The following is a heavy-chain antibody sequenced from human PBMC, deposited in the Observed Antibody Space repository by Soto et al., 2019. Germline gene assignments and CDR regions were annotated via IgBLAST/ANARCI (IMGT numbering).Heavy chain of an antibody. CDR1: GFTFSSYG. Sequence: ESGGGVVQPGRSLRLSCAASGFTFSSYGMHWVRQAPGKGLEWVAVISYDGSNKYYADSVKGRFTISRDNSKNTLYLQMNSLRAEDTAVYYCAKTPRLYYDFWSGPSDYWGQGTLVTVSS. D-gene: IGHD3-3*01. J-gene: IGHJ4*02. CDR3: AKTPRLYYDFWSGPSDY. V-gene: IGHV3-30*18. CDR2: ISYDGSNK.